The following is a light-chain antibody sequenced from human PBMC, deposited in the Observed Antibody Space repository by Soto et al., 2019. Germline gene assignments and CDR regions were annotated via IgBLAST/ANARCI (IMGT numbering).Light chain of an antibody. CDR1: QSISSY. V-gene: IGKV1-39*01. J-gene: IGKJ1*01. CDR2: AAS. CDR3: QKSYSTLID. Sequence: DIQMTHSPSSLSASVGDRVTSTCRASQSISSYLNWYQQKPGKAPKLLIYAASSLQSGVPSRFSGSGSGTDFTLTISSLQPEDFATYYCQKSYSTLIDFGQGTKGDIK.